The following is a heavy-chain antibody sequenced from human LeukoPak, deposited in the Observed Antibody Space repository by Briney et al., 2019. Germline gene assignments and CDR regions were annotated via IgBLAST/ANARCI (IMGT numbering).Heavy chain of an antibody. J-gene: IGHJ4*02. D-gene: IGHD2-15*01. CDR1: GGSISSGGYY. CDR3: ARADSSGGSCYPH. V-gene: IGHV4-31*03. CDR2: IYYSGST. Sequence: SETLSLTCTVSGGSISSGGYYWSWIRQHPGKGLEWIGYIYYSGSTYYNPSLKSRVTISVDTSKNQFSLKLSSVTAADTAVYYCARADSSGGSCYPHWGQGTLVTVSS.